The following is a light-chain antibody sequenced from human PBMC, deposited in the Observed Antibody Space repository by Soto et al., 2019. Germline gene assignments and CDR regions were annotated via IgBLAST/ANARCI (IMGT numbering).Light chain of an antibody. CDR3: SSYAGSNNFV. Sequence: QSVLTQPASVSGSPGQSITISCTGTSSDIGSYNLVSWYQQHPGTAPKLMIYEGSQRPSGVSNRFSGSRSGNTASLTISGLQADDEAHYYCSSYAGSNNFVFGTGTKLTVL. CDR1: SSDIGSYNL. J-gene: IGLJ1*01. V-gene: IGLV2-14*02. CDR2: EGS.